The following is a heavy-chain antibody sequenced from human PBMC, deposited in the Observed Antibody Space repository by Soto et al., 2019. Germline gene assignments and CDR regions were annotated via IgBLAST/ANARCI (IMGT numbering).Heavy chain of an antibody. D-gene: IGHD3-3*01. J-gene: IGHJ6*02. V-gene: IGHV3-74*01. CDR3: ASGGGYDFWSGYYTGPYYCYGMDV. CDR2: INSDGSST. Sequence: PGGSLRLSCAASGFTFSSYWMHWVRQAPGKGLVWVSRINSDGSSTSYADSVKGRFTISRDNAKNTLYLQMNSLRAEDTAVYYCASGGGYDFWSGYYTGPYYCYGMDVWGQGTTVTVSS. CDR1: GFTFSSYW.